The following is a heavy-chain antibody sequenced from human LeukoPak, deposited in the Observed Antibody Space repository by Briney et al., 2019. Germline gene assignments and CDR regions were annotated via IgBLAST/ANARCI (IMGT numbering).Heavy chain of an antibody. CDR2: MNPNSGRT. CDR3: ARSVGATDY. Sequence: ASVKVSCKASGYTLTSYDINWVRQATGQGLEWMGWMNPNSGRTGYAQNFQGRITITRNTSISTAYMELSSLRSEDTAVYYCARSVGATDYWGQGTLVTVSS. V-gene: IGHV1-8*01. J-gene: IGHJ4*02. D-gene: IGHD1-26*01. CDR1: GYTLTSYD.